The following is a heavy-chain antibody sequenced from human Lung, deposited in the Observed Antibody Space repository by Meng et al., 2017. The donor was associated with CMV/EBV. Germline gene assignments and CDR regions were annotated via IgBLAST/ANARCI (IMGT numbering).Heavy chain of an antibody. CDR1: GFTFGDYA. D-gene: IGHD2-2*01. J-gene: IGHJ3*02. CDR3: AKDRGYCSRTGTRAVDI. Sequence: SCAASGFTFGDYAMSWVRQAPGKGPEWVSAISGDSVTTYYADSVKGRFTISRDNSRNTLDLQMNSLRAEDTAVYYCAKDRGYCSRTGTRAVDIWGQGXMVTVSS. CDR2: ISGDSVTT. V-gene: IGHV3-23*01.